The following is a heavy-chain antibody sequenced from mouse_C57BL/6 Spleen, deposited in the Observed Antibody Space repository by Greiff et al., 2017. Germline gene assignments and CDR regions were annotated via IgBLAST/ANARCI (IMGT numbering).Heavy chain of an antibody. CDR1: GFTFSSYA. V-gene: IGHV5-4*01. CDR3: AREGGLLPYFDV. Sequence: EVQGVESGGGLVKPGGSLKLSCAASGFTFSSYAMSWVRQTPEKRLEWVATISDGGSYTYYPDNVKGRFTISRDKAKNNLYLKMSHLKVVYTAMYVCAREGGLLPYFDVWGAGTAVTVSS. D-gene: IGHD2-3*01. CDR2: ISDGGSYT. J-gene: IGHJ1*01.